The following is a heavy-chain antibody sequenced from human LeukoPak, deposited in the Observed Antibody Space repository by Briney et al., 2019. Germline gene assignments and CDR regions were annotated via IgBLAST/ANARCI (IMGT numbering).Heavy chain of an antibody. Sequence: PSETLSLTCTVSGGSISSSSYYWGWIRQPPGKGLEWIGSIYYSGSTYYNPSLKSRVTISVDTSKNQFSLKLSSVTAADTAVYYCARGVDTAMVYPFDYWGQGTLVTVSS. CDR1: GGSISSSSYY. J-gene: IGHJ4*02. CDR3: ARGVDTAMVYPFDY. D-gene: IGHD5-18*01. V-gene: IGHV4-39*07. CDR2: IYYSGST.